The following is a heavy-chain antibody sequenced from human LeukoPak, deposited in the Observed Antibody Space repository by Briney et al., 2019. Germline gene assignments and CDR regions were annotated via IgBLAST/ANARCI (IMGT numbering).Heavy chain of an antibody. J-gene: IGHJ6*03. CDR2: IKQDGSEK. CDR3: ARVSHVDWPYYYYYYMDV. CDR1: GFTFSSYW. Sequence: PGGSLRLSCAASGFTFSSYWMSWVRQAPGKGLEWVANIKQDGSEKYYVDSVKGRFTISRDNAKNSLYLQMNSLRAEDTAVYYCARVSHVDWPYYYYYYMDVWGKGTTVTVSS. V-gene: IGHV3-7*01. D-gene: IGHD3-9*01.